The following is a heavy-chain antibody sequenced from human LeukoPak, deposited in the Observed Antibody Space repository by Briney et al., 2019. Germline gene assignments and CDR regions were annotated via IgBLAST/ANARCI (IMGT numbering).Heavy chain of an antibody. V-gene: IGHV3-7*01. CDR2: VNEDESKK. D-gene: IGHD6-19*01. CDR1: GFTFGDYA. J-gene: IGHJ4*02. CDR3: ARDGGSGWYSDY. Sequence: GGSLRLSCTASGFTFGDYAMSWVRQAPGKGLEWVACVNEDESKKYYVDSVKGRFTISRDNAKNSLYLQMNSLRAEDTAIYYCARDGGSGWYSDYWGQGTLVTVSS.